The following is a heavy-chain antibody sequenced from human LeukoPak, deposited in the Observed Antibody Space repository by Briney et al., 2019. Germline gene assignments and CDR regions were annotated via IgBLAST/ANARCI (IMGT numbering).Heavy chain of an antibody. CDR2: INHSGST. D-gene: IGHD3-10*01. Sequence: PSETLSLTCAVYGESFSGYYWSWIRQPPGKGLEWIGEINHSGSTNYNPSLKSRVTISVDTSKNQFSLKLSSVTAADTAVYYCARAYYYGSGSFPWGQGTLVTVSS. J-gene: IGHJ5*02. CDR3: ARAYYYGSGSFP. CDR1: GESFSGYY. V-gene: IGHV4-34*01.